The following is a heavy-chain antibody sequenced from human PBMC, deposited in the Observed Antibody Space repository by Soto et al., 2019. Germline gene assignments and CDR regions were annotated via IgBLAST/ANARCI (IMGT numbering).Heavy chain of an antibody. CDR3: ARYKSNYYYGMDV. CDR1: GGSISSYY. CDR2: IYYSGIT. Sequence: SETLSLTCTVSGGSISSYYWSWIRQPPGRGLEWIGYIYYSGITNYNPSLKSRVTISVDTSKNQFSLKLSSVTAADTAVYYCARYKSNYYYGMDVWGQGTTVTVSS. J-gene: IGHJ6*02. V-gene: IGHV4-59*01. D-gene: IGHD1-20*01.